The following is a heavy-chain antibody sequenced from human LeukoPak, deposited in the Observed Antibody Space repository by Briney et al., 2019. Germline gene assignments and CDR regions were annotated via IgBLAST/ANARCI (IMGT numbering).Heavy chain of an antibody. D-gene: IGHD5-18*01. CDR3: AKVITAMVTRGAFDI. Sequence: GGSLRLSCAASGFTFSSDAMSWVRQAPGKGLEWVSAISGSGGSTYYADSVKGRFTISRDNSKNTLYLQMNSLRAEDTAVYYCAKVITAMVTRGAFDIWGQGTMVTVSS. J-gene: IGHJ3*02. CDR2: ISGSGGST. V-gene: IGHV3-23*01. CDR1: GFTFSSDA.